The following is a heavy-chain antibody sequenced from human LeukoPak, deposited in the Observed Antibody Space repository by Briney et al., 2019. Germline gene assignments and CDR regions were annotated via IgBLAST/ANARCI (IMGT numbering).Heavy chain of an antibody. D-gene: IGHD4-23*01. J-gene: IGHJ6*02. V-gene: IGHV3-33*08. CDR3: ARYTTVVYYYYGMDV. Sequence: GGSLRLSCAASGFTFSSYGMHWVRQAPGKGLEWVAVIWYDGSNKYYADSVKGRFTISRDNSKNTLYLQMNSLRAEGTAVYYCARYTTVVYYYYGMDVWGQGTTVTVSS. CDR2: IWYDGSNK. CDR1: GFTFSSYG.